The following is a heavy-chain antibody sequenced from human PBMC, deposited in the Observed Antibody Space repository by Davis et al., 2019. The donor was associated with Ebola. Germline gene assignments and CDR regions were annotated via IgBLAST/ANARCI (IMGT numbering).Heavy chain of an antibody. Sequence: GESLKISCKGSGYNFRGYWIGWVRQTPGKGLEWMGIIYPDDSDTRYSPSFRGQVTISRDNSKNTLYLQMSSLRAEDTATYYCAKRPDVVLPEVSFYYYGMDVWGKGTTVTVSS. D-gene: IGHD2-2*01. J-gene: IGHJ6*04. CDR3: AKRPDVVLPEVSFYYYGMDV. CDR2: IYPDDSDT. V-gene: IGHV5-51*01. CDR1: GYNFRGYW.